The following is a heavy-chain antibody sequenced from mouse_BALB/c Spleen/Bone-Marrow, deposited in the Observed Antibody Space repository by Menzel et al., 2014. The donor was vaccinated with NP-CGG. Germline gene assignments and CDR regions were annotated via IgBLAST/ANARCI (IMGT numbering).Heavy chain of an antibody. CDR3: ARNANWLFAY. V-gene: IGHV1-54*01. D-gene: IGHD4-1*01. CDR1: GYAFTNYL. CDR2: INPGSGGT. J-gene: IGHJ3*01. Sequence: LQESGAELVRPGTSVKVSCKASGYAFTNYLIEWVKQRPGQGLEWIGVINPGSGGTNYNVKFKGKATLTADKSSSTAYMQLSSLTSDDAAVYFCARNANWLFAYWGQGTLVTVSA.